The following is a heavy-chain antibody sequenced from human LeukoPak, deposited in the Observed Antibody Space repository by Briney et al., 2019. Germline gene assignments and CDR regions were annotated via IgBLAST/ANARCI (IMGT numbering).Heavy chain of an antibody. D-gene: IGHD6-13*01. V-gene: IGHV3-64*01. CDR3: AREGTPGTYDY. J-gene: IGHJ4*02. CDR1: GFTFSTYS. CDR2: ISSNGGST. Sequence: PGGSLRLSCAASGFTFSTYSMHWVRQAPGKGLDSVSAISSNGGSTYYANSVKGRFTISRDNSKNTLYLQMGSLTAEDMAVYYCAREGTPGTYDYWGQGTLVTVSS.